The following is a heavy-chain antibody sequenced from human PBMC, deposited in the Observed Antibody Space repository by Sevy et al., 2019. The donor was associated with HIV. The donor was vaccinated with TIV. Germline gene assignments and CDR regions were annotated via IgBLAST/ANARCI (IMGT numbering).Heavy chain of an antibody. CDR2: IDPSDAYT. CDR1: GYTFTSYW. Sequence: GESLKISCKGSGYTFTSYWISWVRQMPGKGLEWMGRIDPSDAYTHYNPSFQGHVTISVDKSINTAYLQWSSLKASDTAMYYCARNGDSSGRDNCFDPWGQGTLVTVSS. CDR3: ARNGDSSGRDNCFDP. V-gene: IGHV5-10-1*01. D-gene: IGHD3-22*01. J-gene: IGHJ5*02.